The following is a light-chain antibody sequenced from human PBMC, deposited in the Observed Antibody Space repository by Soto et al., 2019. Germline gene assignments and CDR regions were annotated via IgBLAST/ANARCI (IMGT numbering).Light chain of an antibody. Sequence: DIQMTQSPSTLSTSVGDRATITCRASQTIDRWLAWYQQKPGKAPKLLIYEASSLEGGVPSRCSGSGSGTEFTLTVRGLEAEDLATYWCQQYKSGSTFGQGTKLDFK. V-gene: IGKV1-5*01. CDR1: QTIDRW. CDR3: QQYKSGST. CDR2: EAS. J-gene: IGKJ1*01.